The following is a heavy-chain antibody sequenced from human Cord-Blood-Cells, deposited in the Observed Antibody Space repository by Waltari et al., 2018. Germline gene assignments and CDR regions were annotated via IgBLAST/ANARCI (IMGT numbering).Heavy chain of an antibody. D-gene: IGHD1-7*01. J-gene: IGHJ3*02. CDR1: GYTFTGYY. Sequence: QVQLVQSGAEVKKPGASVKVSCKASGYTFTGYYMHWVRQAPGQGLEWMGWINPNSGGTNYAQKFQGRVTMTRDTSISTAYMELSRLRSDDTAVYYCARSTATGTTSYAFDIWGQGTMVTVSS. V-gene: IGHV1-2*02. CDR3: ARSTATGTTSYAFDI. CDR2: INPNSGGT.